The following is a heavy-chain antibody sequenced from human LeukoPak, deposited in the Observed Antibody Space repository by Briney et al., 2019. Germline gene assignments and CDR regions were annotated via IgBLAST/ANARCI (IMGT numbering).Heavy chain of an antibody. D-gene: IGHD1-26*01. V-gene: IGHV1-2*02. CDR2: INPTTGGT. Sequence: ASVKVSCKASGYTFTSYGISWVRQAPGQGLEWMGWINPTTGGTNYAQKFHGRVTMTRDTSITTVYMELRRLTSDDTAVYYCARDEWDLLDYWGQGTLVTVSS. J-gene: IGHJ4*02. CDR1: GYTFTSYG. CDR3: ARDEWDLLDY.